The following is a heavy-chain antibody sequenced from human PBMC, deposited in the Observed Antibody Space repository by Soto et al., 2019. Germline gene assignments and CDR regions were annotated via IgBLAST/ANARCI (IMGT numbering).Heavy chain of an antibody. D-gene: IGHD4-17*01. Sequence: GGSLRLSCAASGFTFYNYAMTWVRQAPGKGPEWVSTISSDATKTYYADSVKGRFTISRDFSKNTLYLQMGSLKASDTAMYYCARQGGDDGSDWGQGTLVTVSX. CDR1: GFTFYNYA. CDR2: ISSDATKT. CDR3: ARQGGDDGSD. J-gene: IGHJ4*02. V-gene: IGHV3-23*01.